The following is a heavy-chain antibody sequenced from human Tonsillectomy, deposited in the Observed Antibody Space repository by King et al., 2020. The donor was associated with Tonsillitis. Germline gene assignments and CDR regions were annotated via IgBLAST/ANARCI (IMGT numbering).Heavy chain of an antibody. J-gene: IGHJ4*02. CDR3: ARGYYYDSSGHFDY. Sequence: VQLVESGGGLVQPGRSLRLSCAASGFTFDDYAMHWVRQAPGKGLEWVSGISWNSGSIGYADSVKGRFTISRDNAKNSLYLQMNSLRAEDMALYYCARGYYYDSSGHFDYWGQGTLVTVSS. D-gene: IGHD3-22*01. CDR2: ISWNSGSI. V-gene: IGHV3-9*03. CDR1: GFTFDDYA.